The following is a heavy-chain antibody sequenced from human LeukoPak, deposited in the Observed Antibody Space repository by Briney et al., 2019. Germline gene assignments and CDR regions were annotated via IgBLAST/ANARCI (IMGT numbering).Heavy chain of an antibody. CDR3: AKDSGSYLGPYAFDI. J-gene: IGHJ3*02. V-gene: IGHV3-23*01. Sequence: PGGPLRLSCAGSVFTFSSCAMSWVRQAPWKGLEGVSAISGSGGSTYYADSVKGRFTISRDSSENTLYLQMNSLRAEDTAVYYCAKDSGSYLGPYAFDICGQGTMVTVSS. CDR1: VFTFSSCA. D-gene: IGHD1-26*01. CDR2: ISGSGGST.